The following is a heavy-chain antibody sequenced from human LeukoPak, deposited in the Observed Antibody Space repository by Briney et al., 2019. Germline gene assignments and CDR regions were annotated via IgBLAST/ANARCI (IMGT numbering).Heavy chain of an antibody. V-gene: IGHV4-59*12. D-gene: IGHD2-2*01. CDR3: AREGKDIVVVPAAMRYYYYMDV. Sequence: SETVSLTCTVYGGSISGYYWTWVRQPPGKGLEWIGYMYYNGNTNYNPSLKSRVTISVDTSKNQFSLKLSSVTAADTAVYYCAREGKDIVVVPAAMRYYYYMDVWGKGTTVTISS. CDR1: GGSISGYY. CDR2: MYYNGNT. J-gene: IGHJ6*03.